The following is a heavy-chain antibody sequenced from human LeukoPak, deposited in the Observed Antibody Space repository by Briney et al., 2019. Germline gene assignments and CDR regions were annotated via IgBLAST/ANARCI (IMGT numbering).Heavy chain of an antibody. V-gene: IGHV1-69*13. CDR1: GGTFSSYA. J-gene: IGHJ4*02. CDR2: IIPIFGTA. CDR3: ARVNGSGTAMVYFDY. D-gene: IGHD5-18*01. Sequence: SVKVSCKASGGTFSSYAISWVRQAPGQGLEWMGGIIPIFGTANYAQKFQGRVTITADESTSTAYMELSSLRSEDTAVYYCARVNGSGTAMVYFDYWGQGTLVTVSS.